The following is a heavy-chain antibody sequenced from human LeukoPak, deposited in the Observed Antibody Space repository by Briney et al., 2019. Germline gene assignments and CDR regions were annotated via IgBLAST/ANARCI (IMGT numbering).Heavy chain of an antibody. Sequence: ASVKVSCKASGYTFTSYDINWVRQAPGQGLEWMGWISAYNGNTNYAQKLQGRVTMTTDTSTSTAYMELRSLRSDDTAVYYCARGQDYGDYDNAFDIWGQGTMVTVSS. CDR2: ISAYNGNT. CDR3: ARGQDYGDYDNAFDI. V-gene: IGHV1-18*01. J-gene: IGHJ3*02. CDR1: GYTFTSYD. D-gene: IGHD4-17*01.